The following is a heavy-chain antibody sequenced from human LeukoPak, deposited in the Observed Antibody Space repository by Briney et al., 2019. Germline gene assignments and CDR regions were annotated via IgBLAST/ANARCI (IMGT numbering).Heavy chain of an antibody. Sequence: GRSLSLSCAASGFTFSSYGMHGVRQAPGKGLEWVAVISYDGSNKYYADSVKGRFTISRDNSKNTLYLQMNSLRAEDTAVYYCAKVGSNSSYGMDVWGQGTTVTVSS. CDR2: ISYDGSNK. CDR3: AKVGSNSSYGMDV. D-gene: IGHD3-10*01. V-gene: IGHV3-30*18. CDR1: GFTFSSYG. J-gene: IGHJ6*02.